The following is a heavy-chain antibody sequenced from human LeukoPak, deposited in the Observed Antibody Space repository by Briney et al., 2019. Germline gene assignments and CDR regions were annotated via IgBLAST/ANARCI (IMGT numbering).Heavy chain of an antibody. J-gene: IGHJ4*02. V-gene: IGHV1-18*04. CDR2: ISAYNGNT. Sequence: VASVKVSCKASGYTFTSYYMHWVRQAPGQGLEWMGWISAYNGNTNYAQKLQGRVTMTTDTSTSTAYMELRSLRSDDTAVYYCARLLHRDYVWGSYRYHFDYWGQGTLVTVSS. CDR1: GYTFTSYY. D-gene: IGHD3-16*02. CDR3: ARLLHRDYVWGSYRYHFDY.